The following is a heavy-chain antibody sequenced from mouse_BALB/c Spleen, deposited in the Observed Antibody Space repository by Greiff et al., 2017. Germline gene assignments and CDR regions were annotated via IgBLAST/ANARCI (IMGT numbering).Heavy chain of an antibody. V-gene: IGHV1-54*01. CDR1: GYAFTNYL. J-gene: IGHJ2*01. Sequence: VQLQESGAELVRPGTSVKVSCKASGYAFTNYLIEWVKQRPGQGLEWIGVINPGSGGTNYNEKFKGKATLTADKSSSTAYMQLSSLTSDDSAVYFCARRYYDYDVRYFDYWGQGTTLTVSS. D-gene: IGHD2-4*01. CDR3: ARRYYDYDVRYFDY. CDR2: INPGSGGT.